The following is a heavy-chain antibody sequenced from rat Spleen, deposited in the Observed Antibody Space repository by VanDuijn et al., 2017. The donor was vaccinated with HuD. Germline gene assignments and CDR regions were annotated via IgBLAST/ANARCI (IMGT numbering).Heavy chain of an antibody. CDR1: GFTFSDYN. D-gene: IGHD1-4*01. CDR3: ARQGPRALGERGVMDA. J-gene: IGHJ4*01. CDR2: ISYDGSST. Sequence: EVQLVESGGGLVQPGRSLKLSCAASGFTFSDYNMAWVRQAPKKGLEWVATISYDGSSTYYRDSGKGRFTISRDNAKSTLYLQMDSLRSEDTATYYWARQGPRALGERGVMDAWGQGASVTVSS. V-gene: IGHV5-7*01.